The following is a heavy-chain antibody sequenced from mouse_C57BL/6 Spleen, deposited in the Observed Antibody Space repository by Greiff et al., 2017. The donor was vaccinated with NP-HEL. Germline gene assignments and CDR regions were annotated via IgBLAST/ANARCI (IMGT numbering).Heavy chain of an antibody. CDR1: GFNIKDDY. CDR2: IDPENGDT. J-gene: IGHJ2*01. V-gene: IGHV14-4*01. Sequence: VQLQQSGAELVRPGASVKLSCTASGFNIKDDYMHWVKQRPEQGLEWIGWIDPENGDTEYASKLQGKATITADTSSNTAYLQLSSLTSEDTAVYYCTTGLRRNFDYWGQGTTLTVSS. D-gene: IGHD2-4*01. CDR3: TTGLRRNFDY.